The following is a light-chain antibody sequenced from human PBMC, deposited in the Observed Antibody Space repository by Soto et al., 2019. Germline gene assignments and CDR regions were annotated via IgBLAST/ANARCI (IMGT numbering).Light chain of an antibody. CDR3: QQYYSSPPYT. CDR1: QSVLYSSNNKNY. CDR2: WAS. V-gene: IGKV4-1*01. Sequence: DIVMTQSPDSLAVSLGERATINCKSSQSVLYSSNNKNYLAWYQQKPGQPPKLLIYWASTRESGVPDRFSGSGSGTDFTVTISSLQAEDGAVYHCQQYYSSPPYTFGRGTKLEIK. J-gene: IGKJ2*01.